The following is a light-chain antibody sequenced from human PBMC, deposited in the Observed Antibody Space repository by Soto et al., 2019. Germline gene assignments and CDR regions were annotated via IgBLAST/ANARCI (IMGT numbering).Light chain of an antibody. V-gene: IGLV3-9*01. Sequence: SYELAQPLSVSVALGQTARITCGGNNIENKNVHWYQKKPGQAPVLVIYRDANRPSGIPERFSGSNSGNTATLTISRAQAGDEADYYCQVWDSSIGIFGGGTKVTVL. CDR2: RDA. CDR1: NIENKN. CDR3: QVWDSSIGI. J-gene: IGLJ2*01.